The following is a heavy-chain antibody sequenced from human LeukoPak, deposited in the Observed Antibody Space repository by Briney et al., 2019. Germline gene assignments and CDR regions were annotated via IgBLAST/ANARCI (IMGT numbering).Heavy chain of an antibody. V-gene: IGHV3-11*01. CDR3: ARRYFWSGYYTDYYYYYVDV. J-gene: IGHJ6*03. CDR2: ISSSGSTI. Sequence: GGSLRLSCAASGFTFSDYYMSWIRQAPGKGLEWVSYISSSGSTIYYADSVKGRFTISRDNAKNSLYLQMNNLRAEDTAVYYCARRYFWSGYYTDYYYYYVDVWGKGTTVTVSS. D-gene: IGHD3-3*01. CDR1: GFTFSDYY.